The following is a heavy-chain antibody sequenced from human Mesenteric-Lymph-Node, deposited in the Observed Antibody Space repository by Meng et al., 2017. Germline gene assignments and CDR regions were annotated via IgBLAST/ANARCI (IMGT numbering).Heavy chain of an antibody. J-gene: IGHJ3*02. D-gene: IGHD1-20*01. CDR1: GFTFSNYG. V-gene: IGHV3-33*06. CDR2: IWYDGSNK. CDR3: AKDRESYNSVWDAFDI. Sequence: GGSLRLSCAASGFTFSNYGMHWVRQAPGKGLEWVAVIWYDGSNKFYADSVKGRITISRDNSKNTLHLQMNSLRAEDTAVYYCAKDRESYNSVWDAFDIWGQGTMVTVSS.